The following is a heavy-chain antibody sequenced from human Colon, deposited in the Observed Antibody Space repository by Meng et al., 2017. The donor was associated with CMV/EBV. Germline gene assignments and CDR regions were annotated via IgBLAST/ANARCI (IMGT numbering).Heavy chain of an antibody. J-gene: IGHJ4*02. V-gene: IGHV1-2*06. CDR3: TREGFDY. Sequence: QVQLVQSGAEVKKPGASVKLSCEASGYTFTSYAMHWVRQAPGQGLEWMGRIKPSTGDTNYAQNFQGRVTVTRDTSISTVYMEVNSLTSDDTAVYYCTREGFDYWGQGALVTVSS. CDR2: IKPSTGDT. CDR1: GYTFTSYA.